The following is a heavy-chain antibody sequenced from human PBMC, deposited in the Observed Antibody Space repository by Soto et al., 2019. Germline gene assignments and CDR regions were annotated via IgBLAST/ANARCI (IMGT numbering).Heavy chain of an antibody. J-gene: IGHJ4*02. CDR1: GTSISSYY. Sequence: QVQLRESCPGLVKPSGTLSLTCTVSGTSISSYYWTWIRKPPGKGLEWIGSGYYTGERDYSPSLNCRLTTSIDMSGNQFSLKRPSVTAADTAVYYCAGGSVALFDYWGQGARVSVSS. V-gene: IGHV4-59*08. D-gene: IGHD3-10*01. CDR3: AGGSVALFDY. CDR2: GYYTGER.